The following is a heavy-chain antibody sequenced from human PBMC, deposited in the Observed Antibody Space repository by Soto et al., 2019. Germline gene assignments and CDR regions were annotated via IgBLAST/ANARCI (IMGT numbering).Heavy chain of an antibody. V-gene: IGHV3-NL1*01. D-gene: IGHD3-22*01. J-gene: IGHJ4*02. Sequence: GGSLRLSCAASGFSFSSYGMHWVRQAPGKGLEWVSVIYSGGTTYYADSVKGRFTISRDNSKNTLYLQMNSLRAEDTAVYYCAKDGGYAYYDSSGYYFGYWGQGTLVTVTS. CDR3: AKDGGYAYYDSSGYYFGY. CDR2: IYSGGTT. CDR1: GFSFSSYG.